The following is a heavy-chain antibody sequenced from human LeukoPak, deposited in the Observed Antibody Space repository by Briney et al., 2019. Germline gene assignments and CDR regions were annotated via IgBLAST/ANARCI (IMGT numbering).Heavy chain of an antibody. V-gene: IGHV3-30*02. Sequence: GSLRLSCAASGFTFSTYVMHWVRQAPGKGLEWVAFVLYDGNEKYYTDSVKGRFTISRDNSQNTLFLQLNSLRAEDTAVYYCAKSYGYAYPFDYWGQGTLVTVSS. D-gene: IGHD5-18*01. CDR2: VLYDGNEK. J-gene: IGHJ4*02. CDR1: GFTFSTYV. CDR3: AKSYGYAYPFDY.